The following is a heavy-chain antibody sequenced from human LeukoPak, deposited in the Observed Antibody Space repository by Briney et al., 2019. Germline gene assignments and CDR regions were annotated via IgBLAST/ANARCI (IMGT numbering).Heavy chain of an antibody. CDR1: GFTFTSYA. Sequence: GGSLRLSCKAPGFTFTSYAMSWFRQAPGRGLEWVSGISGSGGTTYYADSVKGRFTISRDNSKSTLYLQMNNLGAGDTAIYYCAKSTGYTYNWYDYWGQGILVTVSS. V-gene: IGHV3-23*01. CDR2: ISGSGGTT. J-gene: IGHJ5*01. CDR3: AKSTGYTYNWYDY. D-gene: IGHD6-13*01.